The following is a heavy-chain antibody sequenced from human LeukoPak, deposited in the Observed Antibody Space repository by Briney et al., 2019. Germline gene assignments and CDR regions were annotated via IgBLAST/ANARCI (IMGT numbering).Heavy chain of an antibody. CDR1: GFSLSRYW. Sequence: EAGGSLRLSCAASGFSLSRYWMHWVRQAPGTGLVWASYIDNDGTDTNYADSVRGRFTVSRDNAKNTLYLQMNGLRAEDTAVYYCTRGGFDHNMDVWGKGTTVT. V-gene: IGHV3-74*01. CDR3: TRGGFDHNMDV. D-gene: IGHD3-9*01. J-gene: IGHJ6*03. CDR2: IDNDGTDT.